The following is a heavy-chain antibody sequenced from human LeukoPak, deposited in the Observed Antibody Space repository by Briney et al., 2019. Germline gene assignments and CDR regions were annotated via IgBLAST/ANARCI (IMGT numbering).Heavy chain of an antibody. J-gene: IGHJ4*02. CDR3: VRDHWWSFDA. V-gene: IGHV3-7*01. CDR1: GLFFSVHY. CDR2: TNPDGTET. Sequence: GGSLTLSCVGSGLFFSVHYMSWVRQGPGKGLEWVAKTNPDGTETSYVDSVKGRFTISRDNAKNSLYLQMNSLRDEDTAVYYCVRDHWWSFDAWGQGTLVTVSS. D-gene: IGHD2-15*01.